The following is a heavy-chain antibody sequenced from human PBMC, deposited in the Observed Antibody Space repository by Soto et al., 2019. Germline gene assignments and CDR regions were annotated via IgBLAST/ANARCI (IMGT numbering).Heavy chain of an antibody. V-gene: IGHV4-39*07. CDR3: ARDKGDDAFDI. CDR1: GASILSDSYS. CDR2: ISYSGST. J-gene: IGHJ3*02. D-gene: IGHD2-21*01. Sequence: SETLSLTCTVSGASILSDSYSLGWIRQPPEKGLEWIASISYSGSTYYNPTLKSRLTISVDTSKSQFSLKLSSVTAADTAVYYCARDKGDDAFDIWGQGTMVT.